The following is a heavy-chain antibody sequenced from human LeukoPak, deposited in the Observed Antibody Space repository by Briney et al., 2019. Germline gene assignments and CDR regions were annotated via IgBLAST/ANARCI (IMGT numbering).Heavy chain of an antibody. J-gene: IGHJ4*02. CDR3: ARLRRGSYYFDS. Sequence: PSETLSLTCTVSGGSISTYYWSWIRQPPGKGLEWIAYTYYSGSTNYNPSLKSRVTISVDTSKNQFSLKLSSVTAADTAVYYCARLRRGSYYFDSWGQGTLVTVSS. D-gene: IGHD1-26*01. CDR1: GGSISTYY. CDR2: TYYSGST. V-gene: IGHV4-59*08.